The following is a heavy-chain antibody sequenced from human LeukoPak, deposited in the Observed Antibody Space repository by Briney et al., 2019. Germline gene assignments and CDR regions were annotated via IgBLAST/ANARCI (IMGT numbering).Heavy chain of an antibody. J-gene: IGHJ4*02. CDR2: IWYDGSNK. V-gene: IGHV3-30*02. CDR1: GFTFSSYG. CDR3: AKDPRITIFGVVTTGYYFDY. Sequence: GGSLRLSCAASGFTFSSYGMHWVRQAPGKGLEWVAVIWYDGSNKYYADSVKGRFTISRDNSKNTLYLQMNSLRAEDTAVYYCAKDPRITIFGVVTTGYYFDYWGQGTLVTVSS. D-gene: IGHD3-3*01.